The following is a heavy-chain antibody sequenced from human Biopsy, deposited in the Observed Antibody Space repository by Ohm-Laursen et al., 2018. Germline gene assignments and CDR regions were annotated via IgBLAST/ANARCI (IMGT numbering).Heavy chain of an antibody. D-gene: IGHD3-10*01. Sequence: TLSLTCSVSGVYISDYYWSWIRQPPGRGLEWVGSIYYSGSTNYNPSLKSRITISADTSKSQLSLLLTSVAAADTAVYYCASRGMVRGTDDYLDDWGQGTLVTVSS. CDR2: IYYSGST. V-gene: IGHV4-59*08. CDR1: GVYISDYY. CDR3: ASRGMVRGTDDYLDD. J-gene: IGHJ4*02.